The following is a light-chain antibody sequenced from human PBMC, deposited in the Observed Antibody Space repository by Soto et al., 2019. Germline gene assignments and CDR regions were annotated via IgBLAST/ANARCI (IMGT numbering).Light chain of an antibody. Sequence: DIQLTQSPSFLSASVGDRVTITCRASQGISSYLAWYQQKPGKAPNLLIYTASTLQSGVPSRFSGSGSGTEFTLTISSLQPEDFATYYCQQHDSYPVTFGGGTKVEI. CDR1: QGISSY. CDR3: QQHDSYPVT. V-gene: IGKV1-9*01. CDR2: TAS. J-gene: IGKJ4*01.